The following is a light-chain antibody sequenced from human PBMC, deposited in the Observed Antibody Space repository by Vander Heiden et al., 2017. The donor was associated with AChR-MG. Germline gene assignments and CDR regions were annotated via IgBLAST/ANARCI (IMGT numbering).Light chain of an antibody. CDR1: QGIRSD. CDR3: LQHNTHPNT. CDR2: DAS. J-gene: IGKJ2*01. V-gene: IGKV1-17*01. Sequence: DIQMTQSPSSLSASVGDRVTITCRASQGIRSDLGVYQQKPGQAPKRLIYDASNLQSGVPSRFSGSGFGTEFTLTISSLQPEDFATYYCLQHNTHPNTFGQGTKLEIK.